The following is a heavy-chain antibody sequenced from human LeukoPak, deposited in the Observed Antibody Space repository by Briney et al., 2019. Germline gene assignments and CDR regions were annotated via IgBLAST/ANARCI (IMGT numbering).Heavy chain of an antibody. V-gene: IGHV3-15*01. J-gene: IGHJ4*02. D-gene: IGHD3-16*02. CDR3: AKLGIVDDYVWGSYRWGNYFDY. CDR2: IKSKTDGGTT. Sequence: GGSLRLSCAASGFTFSNAWMSWVRQAPGKGLGWVGRIKSKTDGGTTDYAAPVKGRFTISRDDSKNTLYLQMNSLRVEDTAVYYCAKLGIVDDYVWGSYRWGNYFDYWGQGTLVTVSS. CDR1: GFTFSNAW.